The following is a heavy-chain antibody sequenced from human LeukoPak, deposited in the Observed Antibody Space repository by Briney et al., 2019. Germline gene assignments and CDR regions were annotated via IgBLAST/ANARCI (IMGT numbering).Heavy chain of an antibody. V-gene: IGHV3-23*01. CDR3: AKGGSGTYEIDY. CDR1: GFNFRDCT. CDR2: ISGGGGST. J-gene: IGHJ4*02. D-gene: IGHD3-10*01. Sequence: GGSLRLSCAASGFNFRDCTMSWVRQAPGKGLEWVSEISGGGGSTTYADSVKGRFTISRDNSKNTLYLQMNSLRVEGTAVYYCAKGGSGTYEIDYWGQGTLVTVSS.